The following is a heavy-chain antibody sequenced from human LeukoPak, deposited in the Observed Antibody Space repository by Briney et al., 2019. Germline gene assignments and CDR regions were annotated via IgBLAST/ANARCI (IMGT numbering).Heavy chain of an antibody. V-gene: IGHV4-39*07. CDR3: ARGSGYGWNWFDP. CDR1: GGSISSSSYY. D-gene: IGHD5-12*01. Sequence: SETLSLTCTVSGGSISSSSYYWGWIRQPPGKGLQWIGRMYTSGSTNYNPSLKSRVTISVDTSKNQFSLKLSSVTAADTAVYYCARGSGYGWNWFDPWGQGTLVTVSS. CDR2: MYTSGST. J-gene: IGHJ5*02.